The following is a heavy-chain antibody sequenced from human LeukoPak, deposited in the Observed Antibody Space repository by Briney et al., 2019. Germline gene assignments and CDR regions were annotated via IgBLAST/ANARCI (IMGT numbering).Heavy chain of an antibody. CDR1: GYTFTSYG. J-gene: IGHJ4*02. V-gene: IGHV1-18*01. Sequence: ASVKVSCKASGYTFTSYGISWVRQAPGQGLEWMGWISAYNGNTNYAQKLQGRVTMTTDTSTSTAYMELRSLRSDDTAVYYCARDEFYYYDSSGYNDYWGQGTLVTVSS. CDR3: ARDEFYYYDSSGYNDY. D-gene: IGHD3-22*01. CDR2: ISAYNGNT.